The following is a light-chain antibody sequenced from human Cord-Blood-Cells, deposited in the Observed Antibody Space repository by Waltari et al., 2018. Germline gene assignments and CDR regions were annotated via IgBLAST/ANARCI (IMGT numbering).Light chain of an antibody. CDR2: AAS. V-gene: IGKV1-39*01. Sequence: DIQMTQSPSSLSASVGDRVTITCRASQSISSYLNWYQQKPGKAPKLLIYAASSLQSGVPSRVSGSGSGTDFTLTISSLQPEDFATYYCQQSYSTLRTFGGGTKVEIK. CDR1: QSISSY. J-gene: IGKJ4*01. CDR3: QQSYSTLRT.